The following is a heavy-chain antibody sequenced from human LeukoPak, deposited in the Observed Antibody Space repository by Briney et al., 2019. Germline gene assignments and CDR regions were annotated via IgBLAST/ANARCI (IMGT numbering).Heavy chain of an antibody. V-gene: IGHV3-7*01. J-gene: IGHJ4*02. D-gene: IGHD4-17*01. CDR1: GFAFSTYG. CDR3: ATDATVTTFDY. CDR2: IKQDGSEK. Sequence: GGSLRLSCAASGFAFSTYGMHWVRQAPGKGLEWVANIKQDGSEKYYVDSVKGRFTISRDNAKNSLYLQMNSLRAEDTAVYYCATDATVTTFDYWGQGTLVTVSS.